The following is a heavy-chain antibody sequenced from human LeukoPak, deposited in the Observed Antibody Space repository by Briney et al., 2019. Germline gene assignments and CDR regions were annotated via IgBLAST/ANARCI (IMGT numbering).Heavy chain of an antibody. CDR2: IIPIFGTA. Sequence: SVKVSCKASGGTFSSYAISWVRQAPGQGLEWMGGIIPIFGTANYAQKFQGRVTITADESTSTAYMELSSLRSEDTAVYYCARTGEYYDSSGLFDYWGQGTLVTVSS. CDR3: ARTGEYYDSSGLFDY. CDR1: GGTFSSYA. D-gene: IGHD3-22*01. V-gene: IGHV1-69*13. J-gene: IGHJ4*02.